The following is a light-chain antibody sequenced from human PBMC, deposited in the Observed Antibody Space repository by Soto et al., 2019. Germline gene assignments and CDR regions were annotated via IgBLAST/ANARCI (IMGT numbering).Light chain of an antibody. CDR1: SPNIGSNT. CDR3: AAWDDSLNGVV. V-gene: IGLV1-44*01. J-gene: IGLJ2*01. CDR2: SND. Sequence: QAVVTQLPSASGTPGQRVNISCSGSSPNIGSNTVNWYQHLTGTAPKLLIYSNDQRPSGVPDRFTGSKSGTSASLAISGLQSEDEADYYCAAWDDSLNGVVFGGGTKVTVL.